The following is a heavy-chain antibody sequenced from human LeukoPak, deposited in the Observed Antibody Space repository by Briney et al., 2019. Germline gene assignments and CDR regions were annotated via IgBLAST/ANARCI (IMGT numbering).Heavy chain of an antibody. V-gene: IGHV3-21*01. CDR1: GYTFSSYS. CDR3: ARARTTGEVDY. Sequence: NPGGSLRLSCAASGYTFSSYSMNWVRQAQGKGLEWVSSISSSSSYIYYADSVKGRFTISRDNAKNSLYLQMNSLRAEDTAVYYCARARTTGEVDYWGQGTLVTVSS. D-gene: IGHD7-27*01. CDR2: ISSSSSYI. J-gene: IGHJ4*02.